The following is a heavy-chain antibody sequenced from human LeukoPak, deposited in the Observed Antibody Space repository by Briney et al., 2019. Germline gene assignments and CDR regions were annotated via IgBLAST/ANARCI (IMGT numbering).Heavy chain of an antibody. D-gene: IGHD3-22*01. V-gene: IGHV3-53*01. CDR2: IYSGGTT. J-gene: IGHJ2*01. CDR3: ARHKKNYDSSGYSTYWYFDL. Sequence: GGSLGLSCAASGFTVSSNYMSWVRQAPGKGLEWVSVIYSGGTTYYADSVKGRFTISRDNSKNTLYLQMNSLRAEDTAVYYCARHKKNYDSSGYSTYWYFDLWGRGTLVTVSS. CDR1: GFTVSSNY.